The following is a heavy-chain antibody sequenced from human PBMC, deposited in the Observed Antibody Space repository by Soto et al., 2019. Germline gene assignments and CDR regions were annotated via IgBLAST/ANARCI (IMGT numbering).Heavy chain of an antibody. Sequence: PSETLSLTCTVSGDSVRNQYWSWIRRPPGRGLEWIGYIYRSGSTKYNPSLKSRLTISVDTSKNQFSLKLSSMTAADTAVYYCARTLDYGHMDVWGKGTTVTVSS. CDR3: ARTLDYGHMDV. CDR2: IYRSGST. CDR1: GDSVRNQY. J-gene: IGHJ6*03. D-gene: IGHD3-16*01. V-gene: IGHV4-4*09.